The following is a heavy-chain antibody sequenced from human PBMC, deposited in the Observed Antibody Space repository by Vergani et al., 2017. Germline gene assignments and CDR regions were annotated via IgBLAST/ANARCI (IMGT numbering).Heavy chain of an antibody. V-gene: IGHV4-34*01. D-gene: IGHD2-15*01. J-gene: IGHJ6*03. CDR2: INHSGST. CDR1: GGSFSGYY. CDR3: AMVAARSRYYYYYMDV. Sequence: QVQLQQWGAGLLKPSETLSLTCAVYGGSFSGYYWSWIRQPPGKGLEWIGEINHSGSTNYNPSLKSRVTISVDTSKNQFSLKLSSVTAADTAVYYCAMVAARSRYYYYYMDVWGKGTTVTVSS.